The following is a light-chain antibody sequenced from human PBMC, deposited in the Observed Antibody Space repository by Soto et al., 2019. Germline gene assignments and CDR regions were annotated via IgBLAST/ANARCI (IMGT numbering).Light chain of an antibody. Sequence: EIVLTQSPATLSLSPGERATLSCRASQPISNYLAWYQQKPGQAPRLLIYGASSRATGVPDRFSGSGSGTDFTLTISRLEPEDFAVYYCQQHGGSPITFGQGTRLEIK. CDR1: QPISNY. CDR2: GAS. V-gene: IGKV3-20*01. J-gene: IGKJ5*01. CDR3: QQHGGSPIT.